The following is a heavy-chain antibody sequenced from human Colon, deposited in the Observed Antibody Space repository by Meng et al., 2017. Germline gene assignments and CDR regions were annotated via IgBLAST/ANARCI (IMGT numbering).Heavy chain of an antibody. J-gene: IGHJ5*02. CDR3: ARDSGYDKNWFDP. D-gene: IGHD5-12*01. V-gene: IGHV4-61*01. Sequence: YGPVRVNPSETHPLTCTVSGGSIRSSHCYWRWIRPPPGKGLEWIGNIYYSGSTNYNPSIKSRVTISVDTSKNQFSLKVSSVTAADTAVYYCARDSGYDKNWFDPWGQGTLVTASS. CDR2: IYYSGST. CDR1: GGSIRSSHCY.